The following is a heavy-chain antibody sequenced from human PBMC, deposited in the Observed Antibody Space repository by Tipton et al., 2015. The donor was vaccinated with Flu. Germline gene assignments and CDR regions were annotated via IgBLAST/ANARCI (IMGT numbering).Heavy chain of an antibody. D-gene: IGHD3-3*01. V-gene: IGHV4-38-2*02. CDR1: GYSISSGYY. CDR2: IYHSGST. J-gene: IGHJ5*02. CDR3: ARDRDYHDFWSGYYREHWFDP. Sequence: TLSLTCTVSGYSISSGYYWGWIRQPPGKGLEWIGSIYHSGSTYYNPSLKSRVTISVDTSKNQFSLKLSSVTAADTAVYYCARDRDYHDFWSGYYREHWFDPWGQGTLVTVSS.